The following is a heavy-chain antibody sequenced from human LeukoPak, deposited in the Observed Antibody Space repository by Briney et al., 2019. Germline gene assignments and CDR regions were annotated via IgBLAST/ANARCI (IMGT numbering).Heavy chain of an antibody. CDR3: ARDRRLSYYDNTGYYDY. CDR2: ICSGGST. Sequence: PGGSLRLSCAASGFTVSSNCMSWVRQTPGKGLEWVSVICSGGSTYYADSVKGRFTISRDNSKNTLYLQMNSLRAEDTAVYYCARDRRLSYYDNTGYYDYWGRGTLVTVSS. V-gene: IGHV3-53*01. J-gene: IGHJ4*02. D-gene: IGHD3-22*01. CDR1: GFTVSSNC.